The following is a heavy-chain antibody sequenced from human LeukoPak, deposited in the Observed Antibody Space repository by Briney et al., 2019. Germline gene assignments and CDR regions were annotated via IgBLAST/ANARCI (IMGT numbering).Heavy chain of an antibody. V-gene: IGHV4-59*08. CDR3: ARTYYDILTGYLFDY. CDR2: IYYSGST. J-gene: IGHJ4*02. CDR1: GGSISSYY. D-gene: IGHD3-9*01. Sequence: SETLSLTCTVSGGSISSYYWSWIRQPPGKGLEWIGYIYYSGSTNYNPSLKSRVTISVDTSKNQFSLKLSSVTAADTTVYYCARTYYDILTGYLFDYWGQGTLVTVSS.